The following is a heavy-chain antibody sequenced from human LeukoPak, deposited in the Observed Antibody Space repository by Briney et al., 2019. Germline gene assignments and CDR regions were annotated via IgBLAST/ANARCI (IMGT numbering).Heavy chain of an antibody. J-gene: IGHJ4*02. Sequence: ASVKVSCKPSGYTFTGYYMRWMRQAPGQGLEWMGWINLNSGGTNYAQKFQGRVTMTRDTSISTAYMELSRLRYDDTAVYYCASWAGGNEPVASFDYWGQGTLVTVSS. D-gene: IGHD1-14*01. CDR1: GYTFTGYY. CDR2: INLNSGGT. CDR3: ASWAGGNEPVASFDY. V-gene: IGHV1-2*02.